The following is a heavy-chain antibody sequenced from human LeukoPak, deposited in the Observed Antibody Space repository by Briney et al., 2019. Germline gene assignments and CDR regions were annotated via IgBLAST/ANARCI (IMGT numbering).Heavy chain of an antibody. J-gene: IGHJ4*02. V-gene: IGHV3-21*01. Sequence: GSLRLSCAASGFTFSSYSMNWVRQAPGKGLEWVSSISSSSSYIYYADSVKGRFTISRDNAKNSLYLQMNSLRAEDTAVYYCARDEQRVGALDYWGQGTLVTVSS. D-gene: IGHD1-26*01. CDR1: GFTFSSYS. CDR2: ISSSSSYI. CDR3: ARDEQRVGALDY.